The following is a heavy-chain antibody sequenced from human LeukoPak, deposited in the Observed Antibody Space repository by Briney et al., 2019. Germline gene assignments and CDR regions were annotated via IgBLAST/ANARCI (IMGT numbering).Heavy chain of an antibody. V-gene: IGHV3-23*01. CDR3: AKTANYYGSGSYSGARGFVWFDP. J-gene: IGHJ5*02. CDR1: GFTFSSYA. Sequence: GGSLRLSCAASGFTFSSYAMSWVRQAPGKGLEWVSAISGSGGSTYYADSVKGRFTISRDNSKNTLYLQMNSLRAEDTAVYYCAKTANYYGSGSYSGARGFVWFDPWGQGTLVTVSS. CDR2: ISGSGGST. D-gene: IGHD3-10*01.